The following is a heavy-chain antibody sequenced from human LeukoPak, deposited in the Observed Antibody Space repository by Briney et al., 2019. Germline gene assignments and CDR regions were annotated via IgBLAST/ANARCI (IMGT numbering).Heavy chain of an antibody. CDR3: AKEGRGGFGELLVDY. D-gene: IGHD3-10*01. CDR1: GFTFSSYA. V-gene: IGHV3-23*01. J-gene: IGHJ4*02. CDR2: ISGSGGST. Sequence: GGSLRLSCAASGFTFSSYAMSWVRQAPGKGLEWVSAISGSGGSTYYADSVKGRFTISRDNSKNTLYLQMNSLRAEDTAVYYWAKEGRGGFGELLVDYWAREPWSPSPQ.